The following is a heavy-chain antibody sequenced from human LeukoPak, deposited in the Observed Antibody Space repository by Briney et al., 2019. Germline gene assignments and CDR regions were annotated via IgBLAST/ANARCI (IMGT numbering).Heavy chain of an antibody. V-gene: IGHV4-59*01. D-gene: IGHD3-10*01. CDR1: GGSISNYY. Sequence: PSETLSLTCTVSGGSISNYYWSWIRQPPGKGLEWIAYIYYGGSTKYNPSLKSRVSISIDTSGNQFSLRLSSVTAADTAVYYCARVGSGSYYNLDYWGQGTLVTVSS. CDR2: IYYGGST. J-gene: IGHJ4*02. CDR3: ARVGSGSYYNLDY.